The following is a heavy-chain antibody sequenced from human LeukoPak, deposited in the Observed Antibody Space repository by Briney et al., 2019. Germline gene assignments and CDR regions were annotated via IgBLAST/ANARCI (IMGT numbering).Heavy chain of an antibody. CDR1: GGSISIYY. V-gene: IGHV4-59*08. CDR3: ARPTAAGKPGYDAFDI. J-gene: IGHJ3*02. Sequence: SDTLSLTCTVAGGSISIYYWSWIRQPPGKGLELGVYIYYSGSTNYNPSLKGRVTISVDTSNNQFSLKLSSLTASDTAVYYCARPTAAGKPGYDAFDIWGQGTMVTVSS. D-gene: IGHD6-13*01. CDR2: IYYSGST.